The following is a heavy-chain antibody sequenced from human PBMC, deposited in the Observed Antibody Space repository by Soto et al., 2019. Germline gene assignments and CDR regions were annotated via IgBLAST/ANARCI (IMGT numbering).Heavy chain of an antibody. CDR2: ISADGGST. Sequence: EERLLESGGGLVQPGGSLRLSCAASGFTFNSRAMNWVRQAPGKGLEWVSAISADGGSTWYADSVKGRFTISRDNSRNTLHLQMGSLRPEDTAIYYCAKDVWWSSVWGQGTLVTVSS. CDR3: AKDVWWSSV. V-gene: IGHV3-23*01. D-gene: IGHD2-21*01. J-gene: IGHJ4*02. CDR1: GFTFNSRA.